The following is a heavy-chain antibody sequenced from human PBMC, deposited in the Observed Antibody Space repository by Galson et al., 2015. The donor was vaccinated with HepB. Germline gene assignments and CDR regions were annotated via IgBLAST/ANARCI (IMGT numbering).Heavy chain of an antibody. CDR3: ARVGPLCEGCPDIVLMVYATPFDY. D-gene: IGHD2-8*01. V-gene: IGHV1-3*01. CDR1: GYTFINYA. J-gene: IGHJ4*02. CDR2: INAGNGNT. Sequence: SVKVSCKASGYTFINYAMHWVRQAPGQRLEWMGWINAGNGNTKYSQKFQGRVTITRDTSASTAYMELSSLTSEDTAVYHCARVGPLCEGCPDIVLMVYATPFDYWGQGTLVTVSS.